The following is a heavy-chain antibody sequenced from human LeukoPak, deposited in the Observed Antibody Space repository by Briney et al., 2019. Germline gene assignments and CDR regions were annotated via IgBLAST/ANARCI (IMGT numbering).Heavy chain of an antibody. CDR3: ANLYSGSPSDAFDV. V-gene: IGHV3-23*01. J-gene: IGHJ3*01. Sequence: PGGSLRLSCAASGFTFSSYGMSWVRQAPGKGLEWVSAISGSGGSTYYADSVKGRFTISRDNSENTLSLQMNSLRGDDTAVYYCANLYSGSPSDAFDVWGQGTMVTVSS. CDR1: GFTFSSYG. CDR2: ISGSGGST. D-gene: IGHD1-26*01.